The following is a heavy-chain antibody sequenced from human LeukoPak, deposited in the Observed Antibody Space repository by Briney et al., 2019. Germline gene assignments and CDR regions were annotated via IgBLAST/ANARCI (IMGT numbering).Heavy chain of an antibody. Sequence: VSVKVSCKASGYTFTSYYMHWVRQAPGQGLEWMGIINPSGGSTSYAQKFQGRVTMTRDTSTSTVYMELSSLRSEDTAVYYCARGVPAAIVMRWFDPWGQGTLVTVSS. CDR1: GYTFTSYY. J-gene: IGHJ5*02. D-gene: IGHD2-2*02. V-gene: IGHV1-46*01. CDR3: ARGVPAAIVMRWFDP. CDR2: INPSGGST.